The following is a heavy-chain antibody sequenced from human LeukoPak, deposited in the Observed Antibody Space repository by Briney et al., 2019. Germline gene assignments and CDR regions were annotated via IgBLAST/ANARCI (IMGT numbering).Heavy chain of an antibody. CDR1: GLTFSNYG. CDR3: AKGDYYDFDY. CDR2: ITSGVGIT. J-gene: IGHJ4*02. D-gene: IGHD3-10*01. Sequence: PGGSLRLSCAASGLTFSNYGMNWVRQAPGKGLEWVSIITSGVGITYYADSVKGRFTISRDNSKNTLYLQMNSLRAEDTAVYYCAKGDYYDFDYWGQGTLVTVSS. V-gene: IGHV3-23*01.